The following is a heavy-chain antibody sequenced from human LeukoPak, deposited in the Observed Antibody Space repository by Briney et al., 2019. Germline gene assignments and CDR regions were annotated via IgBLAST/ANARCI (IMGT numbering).Heavy chain of an antibody. CDR1: GFTFDDYS. CDR2: ISWNSGSI. CDR3: AKDKRRRYYDGGPIDY. Sequence: HTGGSLRLSCAASGFTFDDYSMHWVRQAPGKGLEWVSGISWNSGSIGYADSVKGRFTISRDNAKNSLYLQMNSLRAEDMALYYCAKDKRRRYYDGGPIDYWGQGTLVTVSS. J-gene: IGHJ4*02. V-gene: IGHV3-9*03. D-gene: IGHD3-22*01.